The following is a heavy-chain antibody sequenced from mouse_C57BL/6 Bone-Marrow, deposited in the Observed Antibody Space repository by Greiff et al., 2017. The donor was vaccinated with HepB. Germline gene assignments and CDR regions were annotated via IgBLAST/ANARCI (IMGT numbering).Heavy chain of an antibody. V-gene: IGHV6-3*01. CDR1: GFTFSNYW. CDR2: VRLKSDNYAT. CDR3: TDPGTVFDC. J-gene: IGHJ2*01. Sequence: EVQLVESGGGLVQPGGSMKVSCVASGFTFSNYWMNWVRQSPEKGLEWVAQVRLKSDNYATFYAESVKGRFTISRDDSKSSVYLQMNNLRAEDTGVYYCTDPGTVFDCWGQGTTLTVSS. D-gene: IGHD4-1*01.